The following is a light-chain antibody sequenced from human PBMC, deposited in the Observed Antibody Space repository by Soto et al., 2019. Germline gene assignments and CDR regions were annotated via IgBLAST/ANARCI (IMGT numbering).Light chain of an antibody. J-gene: IGKJ4*01. CDR2: GAS. V-gene: IGKV3-15*01. Sequence: EIVMTQSQPTLSVSPGERATLSCRASQSISSHLAWFQQKPGQAPRLLVYGASTRATGVPARFSGSGSGTEFTLTISSLQSEDFAVYYCQQYSYWPRAFGGGTKVEIK. CDR3: QQYSYWPRA. CDR1: QSISSH.